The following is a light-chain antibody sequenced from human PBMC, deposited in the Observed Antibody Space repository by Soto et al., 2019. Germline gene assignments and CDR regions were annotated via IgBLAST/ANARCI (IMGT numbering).Light chain of an antibody. V-gene: IGKV3-11*01. Sequence: EIVLTQSPATLSLSPGERATLSCRASQSVSSYLAWYQHKPGQAPRLLNYDASNSATGIPARFSGSGSGTDFTLTISSLEPEEFAVYYWQQRSNWPITFGQGTRLEIK. CDR2: DAS. CDR1: QSVSSY. CDR3: QQRSNWPIT. J-gene: IGKJ5*01.